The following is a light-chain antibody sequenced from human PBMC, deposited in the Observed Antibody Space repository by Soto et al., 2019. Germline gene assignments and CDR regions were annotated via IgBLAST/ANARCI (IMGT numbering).Light chain of an antibody. Sequence: QSALTQPASVSGSPGQSIAISCTGASSDVGSYNLVSWYQQHPGKAPKVMIYEGSKRPSGVSNRFSGSKSGNTASLTISGLQAEDEADYYCCSYAGSNTSYVFGTGTKVTVL. V-gene: IGLV2-23*01. CDR2: EGS. CDR3: CSYAGSNTSYV. CDR1: SSDVGSYNL. J-gene: IGLJ1*01.